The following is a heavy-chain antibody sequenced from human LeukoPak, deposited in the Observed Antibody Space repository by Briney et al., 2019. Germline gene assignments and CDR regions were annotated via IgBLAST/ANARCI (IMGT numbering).Heavy chain of an antibody. CDR2: ISAYNGNT. CDR3: ARDREEDIVVVVAATVPHAFDI. CDR1: GYTFTSYG. Sequence: ASVKVSCKTSGYTFTSYGISWVRQAPGQGLEWMGWISAYNGNTNYAQKLQGRVTVTTDTSTSTAYMELRSLRSDDTAVYYCARDREEDIVVVVAATVPHAFDIWGQGTMVTVSS. D-gene: IGHD2-15*01. J-gene: IGHJ3*02. V-gene: IGHV1-18*01.